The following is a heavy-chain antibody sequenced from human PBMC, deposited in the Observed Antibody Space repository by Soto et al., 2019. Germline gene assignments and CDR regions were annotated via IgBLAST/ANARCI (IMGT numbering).Heavy chain of an antibody. V-gene: IGHV3-23*01. D-gene: IGHD2-15*01. CDR3: VNVGCSDAGGKAKNYRGTTKRHFDY. CDR2: ISGGGGTT. Sequence: EVQLLESGGGLVQPGGSLRLSCEVSGFTFTNYAMSWVRQAPGKGLEWVASISGGGGTTDYADSVKGRFSISRDNSKNTLFLEITSVRVEETTVYFCVNVGCSDAGGKAKNYRGTTKRHFDYWGQGTLVTASS. CDR1: GFTFTNYA. J-gene: IGHJ4*02.